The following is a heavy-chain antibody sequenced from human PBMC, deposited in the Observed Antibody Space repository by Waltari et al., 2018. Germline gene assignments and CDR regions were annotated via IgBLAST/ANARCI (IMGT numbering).Heavy chain of an antibody. D-gene: IGHD4-17*01. CDR3: ARQRVRAGDWFDP. CDR1: GGSISSSSYY. J-gene: IGHJ5*02. V-gene: IGHV4-39*07. Sequence: QLQLQESGPGLVKPSETLSLTCTVSGGSISSSSYYWGWLRQPPGKGLEWIGTIYYGGSTYYNPSLKTRVTISVDTSKNQFSLKLSSVTAADTALYYCARQRVRAGDWFDPWGQGTLVTVSS. CDR2: IYYGGST.